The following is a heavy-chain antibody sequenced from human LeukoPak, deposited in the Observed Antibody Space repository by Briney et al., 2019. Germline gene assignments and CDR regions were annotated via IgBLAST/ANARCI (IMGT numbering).Heavy chain of an antibody. CDR3: ARRSGYDSLDY. CDR1: GGSISSYY. J-gene: IGHJ4*02. Sequence: PSETLSLTCTVSGGSISSYYWSWIRQPPGKGLEWIGYIYYSVSTNYNPSLKSRVTISVDTSKNQFSLKLSSVTAADTAVYYCARRSGYDSLDYWGQGTLVTVSS. CDR2: IYYSVST. D-gene: IGHD5-12*01. V-gene: IGHV4-59*01.